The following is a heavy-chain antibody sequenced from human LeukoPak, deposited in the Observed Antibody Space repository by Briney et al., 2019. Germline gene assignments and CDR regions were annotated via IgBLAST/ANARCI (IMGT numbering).Heavy chain of an antibody. CDR2: TYYRSSWYN. D-gene: IGHD2-2*01. CDR1: GDSVSSNSVT. J-gene: IGHJ5*02. V-gene: IGHV6-1*01. Sequence: SQTLSLTCAISGDSVSSNSVTWNWIRQSPSRGLEWLGRTYYRSSWYNDYAVSVRGRITVNPDTSKNQSSLHLNSVTPEDTAVYYCARRLTQYDCFDPWGQGILVTVSS. CDR3: ARRLTQYDCFDP.